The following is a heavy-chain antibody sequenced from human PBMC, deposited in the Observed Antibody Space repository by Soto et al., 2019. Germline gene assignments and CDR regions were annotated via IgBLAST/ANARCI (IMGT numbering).Heavy chain of an antibody. V-gene: IGHV3-23*01. CDR3: AKNRQFRSYYESAGHYDN. J-gene: IGHJ4*02. Sequence: EVELLESGGGLVQPGGSLRLSCVASGFTFKNYDMRWIRQAPGKGLEWVSGISGSGGVTYYADSVKGRFTISRDNSKNTLYLQMNSLRAEVTAIYYCAKNRQFRSYYESAGHYDNWGQGTLVTVSS. D-gene: IGHD3-10*01. CDR1: GFTFKNYD. CDR2: ISGSGGVT.